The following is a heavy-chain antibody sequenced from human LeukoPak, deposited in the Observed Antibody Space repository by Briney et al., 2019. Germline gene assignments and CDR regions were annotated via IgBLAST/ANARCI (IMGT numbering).Heavy chain of an antibody. CDR3: ARYVVASACFDS. Sequence: GGSLRLSCAASGFTLSGYWMHWVRQAPGEGLVWVSRMNSDGTVTTYADSVRGRFTTSRDNARNTLYLQMSSLRAEDTAVYYCARYVVASACFDSWGQGTPVTVSS. D-gene: IGHD2-21*01. CDR1: GFTLSGYW. V-gene: IGHV3-74*01. J-gene: IGHJ4*02. CDR2: MNSDGTVT.